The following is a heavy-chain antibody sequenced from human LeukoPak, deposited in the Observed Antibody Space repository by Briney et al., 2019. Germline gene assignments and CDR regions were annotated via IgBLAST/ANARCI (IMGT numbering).Heavy chain of an antibody. J-gene: IGHJ3*02. CDR3: ARGRDLILEWSSFDI. D-gene: IGHD3-3*01. CDR1: GGTFSSYA. CDR2: IIPIFGTA. V-gene: IGHV1-69*13. Sequence: GASVKVSCKASGGTFSSYAISWVRQAPGQGLEWMGGIIPIFGTANYAQKFQGRVTITADESTSTAYMELSSLRSEDTAVYYCARGRDLILEWSSFDIWGQGTMVTVSS.